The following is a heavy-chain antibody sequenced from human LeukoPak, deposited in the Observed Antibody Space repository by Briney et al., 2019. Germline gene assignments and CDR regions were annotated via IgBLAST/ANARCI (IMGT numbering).Heavy chain of an antibody. J-gene: IGHJ4*02. V-gene: IGHV3-30*03. D-gene: IGHD5-24*01. CDR2: ISYDGSNK. CDR1: GFTFSSYA. Sequence: PGGSLRLSCAASGFTFSSYAMSWVRQAPGKGLEWVAVISYDGSNKYYADSVKGRFTISRDNSKNTLYLQMNSLRAEDTAVYYCARELGDGYNPFDYWGQGTLVTVSS. CDR3: ARELGDGYNPFDY.